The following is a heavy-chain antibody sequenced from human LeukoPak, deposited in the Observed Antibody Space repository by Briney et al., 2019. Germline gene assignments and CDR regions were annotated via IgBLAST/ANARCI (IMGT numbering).Heavy chain of an antibody. D-gene: IGHD2-15*01. V-gene: IGHV3-64D*09. CDR1: GFPFSSYA. Sequence: GGSLRLSRSASGFPFSSYAMHWVRQAPGKGLEYVSAISDSSGSTYYADSVKGRFTISRDNSKNTLYLQMSSLRAEDTAVYFCVRGYSFGPYGMDVWGQGTTVTVSS. CDR3: VRGYSFGPYGMDV. J-gene: IGHJ6*02. CDR2: ISDSSGST.